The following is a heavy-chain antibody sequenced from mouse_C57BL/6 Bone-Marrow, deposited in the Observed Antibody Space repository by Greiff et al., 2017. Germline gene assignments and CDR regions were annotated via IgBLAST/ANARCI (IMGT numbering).Heavy chain of an antibody. J-gene: IGHJ4*01. Sequence: EVKLMESGPGLVKPSQSLSLTCSVTGYSITSGYYWNWIRQFPGNKLEWMGYISYDGSNNYNPSLKNRISITRDTSKNQFFLKLNSVTTEDTATYYCAREGDYDNYYAMDYWGQGTSVTVSS. CDR2: ISYDGSN. CDR3: AREGDYDNYYAMDY. D-gene: IGHD2-4*01. V-gene: IGHV3-6*01. CDR1: GYSITSGYY.